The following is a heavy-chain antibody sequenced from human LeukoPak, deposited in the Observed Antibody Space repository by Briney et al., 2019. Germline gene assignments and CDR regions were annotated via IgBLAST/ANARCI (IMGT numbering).Heavy chain of an antibody. Sequence: GGSLRLSCAVSGFTFSDYAMHWVRQAPGKGLEWVASIESNGHEKYSSDSLKGRFTISRDNAKNTLYLQMNTLSPEDTAVFYCARGFTSWPQGPYHFDYWGQGILITVSS. CDR2: IESNGHEK. V-gene: IGHV3-30*02. J-gene: IGHJ4*02. D-gene: IGHD2-2*01. CDR3: ARGFTSWPQGPYHFDY. CDR1: GFTFSDYA.